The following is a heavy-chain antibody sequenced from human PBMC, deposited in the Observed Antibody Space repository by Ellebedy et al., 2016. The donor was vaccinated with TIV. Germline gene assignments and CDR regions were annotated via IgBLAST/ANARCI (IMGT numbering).Heavy chain of an antibody. CDR3: AKDVLPLWFGEFISPAFDY. J-gene: IGHJ4*02. V-gene: IGHV3-9*01. Sequence: GGSLRLXXAASGFTFDDYAMHWVRQAPGKGLEWVSGISWNSGSIGYADSVKGRFTISRDNAKNSLYLQMNSLRAEDTALYYCAKDVLPLWFGEFISPAFDYWGQGTLVTVSS. CDR2: ISWNSGSI. D-gene: IGHD3-10*01. CDR1: GFTFDDYA.